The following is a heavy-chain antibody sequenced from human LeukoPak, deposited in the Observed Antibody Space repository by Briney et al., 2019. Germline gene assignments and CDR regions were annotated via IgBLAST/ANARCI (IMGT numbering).Heavy chain of an antibody. Sequence: ASAKVSCKASGYTFTGYYMHWVRQAPGQGLEWMGWINPNSGSTNYAQKFQGRVTMTRDTSISTAYMELSRLRSDDTAVYSCARVHASGSSDYWGQGTLVTVS. D-gene: IGHD3-10*01. CDR1: GYTFTGYY. CDR3: ARVHASGSSDY. CDR2: INPNSGST. J-gene: IGHJ4*02. V-gene: IGHV1-2*02.